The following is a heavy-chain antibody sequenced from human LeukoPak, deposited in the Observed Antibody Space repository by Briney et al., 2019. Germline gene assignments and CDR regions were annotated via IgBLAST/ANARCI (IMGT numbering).Heavy chain of an antibody. J-gene: IGHJ4*02. Sequence: ASETLSLTCAVYGGSFSGYYWSWIRQPPGKGLEWIGEINHSGSTNYNPSLKSRVTISVDTSKNQFSLKLSSVTAADTAVYYCARWGVRYYDSSGYLAYWGQGTLVTVSS. CDR3: ARWGVRYYDSSGYLAY. V-gene: IGHV4-34*01. CDR2: INHSGST. CDR1: GGSFSGYY. D-gene: IGHD3-22*01.